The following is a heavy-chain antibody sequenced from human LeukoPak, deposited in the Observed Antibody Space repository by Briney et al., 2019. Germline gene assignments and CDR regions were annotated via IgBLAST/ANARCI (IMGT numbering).Heavy chain of an antibody. V-gene: IGHV4-59*01. J-gene: IGHJ2*01. CDR1: GGSISTYY. D-gene: IGHD4-17*01. CDR3: ARMGTVMTRRWYLDL. Sequence: PSETLSLTCTVSGGSISTYYWNWLRQPPGKGLEWIGYIYYSGRTNYNSSLRSRVNISVDTSKNQVALKLSSVTAADTAVYYCARMGTVMTRRWYLDLWGRGTLVTVSS. CDR2: IYYSGRT.